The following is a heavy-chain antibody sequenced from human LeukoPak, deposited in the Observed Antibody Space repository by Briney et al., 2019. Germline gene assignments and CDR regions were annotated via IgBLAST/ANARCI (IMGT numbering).Heavy chain of an antibody. CDR1: GFTFSSYG. V-gene: IGHV3-30*02. CDR2: IRYDGSNK. D-gene: IGHD6-19*01. J-gene: IGHJ4*02. Sequence: QPGGSLRLSCAASGFTFSSYGMHWVRQAPGKGLEWVAFIRYDGSNKYYADSVKGRFTISRDNSKNTLYLQMNSLRAEDTAVYYCAKYPYGYSSGWYVYWGQGTLVTVSS. CDR3: AKYPYGYSSGWYVY.